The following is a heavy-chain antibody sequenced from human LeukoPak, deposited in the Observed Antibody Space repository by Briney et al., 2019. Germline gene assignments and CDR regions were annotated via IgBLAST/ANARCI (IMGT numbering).Heavy chain of an antibody. J-gene: IGHJ4*02. CDR2: IYYSGST. Sequence: SETLSLTCTVSGGSISSYYWSWIRQAPGKGLEWIGYIYYSGSTNYNPSLKSRVTISVDTSKNQFSLKLSSVTAADTAVYYCARGRTYYYESYFDYWGQGTLVTVSS. CDR3: ARGRTYYYESYFDY. V-gene: IGHV4-59*01. D-gene: IGHD3-22*01. CDR1: GGSISSYY.